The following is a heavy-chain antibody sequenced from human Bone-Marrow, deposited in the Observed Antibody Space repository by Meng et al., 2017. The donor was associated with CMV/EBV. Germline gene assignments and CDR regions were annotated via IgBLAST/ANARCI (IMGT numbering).Heavy chain of an antibody. CDR3: ARDLGARYVDL. CDR1: GGSISSRSDY. J-gene: IGHJ2*01. V-gene: IGHV4-39*07. CDR2: FYYSGST. D-gene: IGHD3-16*01. Sequence: CTVSGGSISSRSDYWGWIRQPPGKGLEWIGTFYYSGSTYYNPSLKSRVTISIYTSKNQFSLKLTSVTAADTAVYFCARDLGARYVDLWGRGTLVTVSS.